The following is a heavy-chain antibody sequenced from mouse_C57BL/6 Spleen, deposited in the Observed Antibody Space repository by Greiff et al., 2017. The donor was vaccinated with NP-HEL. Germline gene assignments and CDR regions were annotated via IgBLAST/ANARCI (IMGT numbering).Heavy chain of an antibody. CDR2: IDPEDGDT. CDR3: TFYYYGSSYVYFDY. CDR1: GFNIKDYY. J-gene: IGHJ2*01. V-gene: IGHV14-1*01. D-gene: IGHD1-1*01. Sequence: VHVKQSGAELVRPGASVKLSCTASGFNIKDYYMHWVKQRPEQGLEWIGRIDPEDGDTEYAPKFQGKATMTADTSSNTAYLQLSSLTSVDTAVYYCTFYYYGSSYVYFDYWGQGTTLTVSS.